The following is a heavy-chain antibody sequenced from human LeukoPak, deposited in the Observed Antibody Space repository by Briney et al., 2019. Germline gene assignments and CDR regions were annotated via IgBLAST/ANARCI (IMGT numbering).Heavy chain of an antibody. CDR1: GGTFSSYA. J-gene: IGHJ4*02. V-gene: IGHV1-69*05. CDR3: AREAVSGGWYYFDY. D-gene: IGHD6-19*01. Sequence: ASVKVSCKASGGTFSSYAISWVRQAPGQGLEWMGGIIPIFGTANYAQKFQGRVTITTGESTSTAYMELSSLRSEDTAVYYCAREAVSGGWYYFDYWGQGTLVTVSS. CDR2: IIPIFGTA.